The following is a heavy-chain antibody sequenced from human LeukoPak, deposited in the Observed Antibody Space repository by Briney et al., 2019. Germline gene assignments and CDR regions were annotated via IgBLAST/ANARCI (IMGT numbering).Heavy chain of an antibody. CDR1: GCSFSSYY. J-gene: IGHJ4*02. CDR3: ARDAEYGGYDY. V-gene: IGHV4-59*01. D-gene: IGHD5-12*01. Sequence: PSETLSLTCTVSGCSFSSYYWSWIRQPPGKGLEWVGYIYYSGSTNYNPSLKSRVTISVDTSKNQFSLKLSSVTAADTAVYYCARDAEYGGYDYWGQGTLVTVSS. CDR2: IYYSGST.